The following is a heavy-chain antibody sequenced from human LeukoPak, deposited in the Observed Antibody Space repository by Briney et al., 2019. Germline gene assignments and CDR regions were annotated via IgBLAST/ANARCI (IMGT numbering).Heavy chain of an antibody. CDR2: IYHSGST. D-gene: IGHD2-2*01. Sequence: SETLSLTCTVSGYSISSGYYWGWIRQPPGKGLEWIGSIYHSGSTYYNPSLKSRVTISVDTSKNQFSLKLSSVTAADTAVYYCARAVVPAAIDYWGQGTLVTVSS. CDR3: ARAVVPAAIDY. V-gene: IGHV4-38-2*02. CDR1: GYSISSGYY. J-gene: IGHJ4*02.